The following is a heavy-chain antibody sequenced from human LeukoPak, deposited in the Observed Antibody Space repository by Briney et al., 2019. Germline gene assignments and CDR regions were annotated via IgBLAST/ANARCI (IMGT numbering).Heavy chain of an antibody. CDR3: ARGLRSYYDY. Sequence: SETLSLTCAVYGGSFSGYHWSWIRQFPGKGLEWIGEINHSGSTNYNPSLKSRVTISVDTSKNQFSLKLSSVTAADTAVYYCARGLRSYYDYWGQGTLVTVSS. V-gene: IGHV4-34*01. CDR1: GGSFSGYH. CDR2: INHSGST. J-gene: IGHJ4*02.